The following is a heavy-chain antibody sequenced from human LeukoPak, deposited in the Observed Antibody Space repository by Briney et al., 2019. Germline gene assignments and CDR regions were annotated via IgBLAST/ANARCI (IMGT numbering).Heavy chain of an antibody. Sequence: PGGSLRLSCAASGVTLSTIYTSSGRHGPRERLGCGSVIYSAGSTYYTDSVKGRFTISRDNSKRTRYLQMNSLRAEATAVYYCARGGTSGYTYYFAYWGQGTLVIVSS. V-gene: IGHV3-66*01. J-gene: IGHJ4*02. CDR3: ARGGTSGYTYYFAY. D-gene: IGHD3-22*01. CDR1: GVTLSTIY. CDR2: IYSAGST.